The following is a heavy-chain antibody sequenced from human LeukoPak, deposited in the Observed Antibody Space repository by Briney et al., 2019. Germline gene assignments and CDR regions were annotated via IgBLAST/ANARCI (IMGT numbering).Heavy chain of an antibody. V-gene: IGHV4-30-2*01. D-gene: IGHD3-10*01. J-gene: IGHJ4*02. CDR3: ARYYYGSGSYYEGFDY. CDR2: IYHSGST. Sequence: SQTLSLTCAVSGGSLSSGGYSWSWLRQPPGRGLEWIGYIYHSGSTYYNPSLKSGVTISVDSSKNQSSLKLISVTAADATVYYCARYYYGSGSYYEGFDYWGQGTLVTVSS. CDR1: GGSLSSGGYS.